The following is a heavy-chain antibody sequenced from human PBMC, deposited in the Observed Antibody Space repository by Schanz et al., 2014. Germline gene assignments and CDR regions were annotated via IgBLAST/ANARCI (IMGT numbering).Heavy chain of an antibody. J-gene: IGHJ4*02. CDR2: VIPIRGTA. Sequence: QVQLVQSGAEVKKPGSSVKVSCKASGGTFSSNGISWVRQAPGQGLEWMGRVIPIRGTAHYAQKFQGRVTITADMSTSTAYKELSSLRSEDTAVYYCARGYCSSISCYLDFFDYWGQGTLVIVSS. V-gene: IGHV1-69*04. CDR1: GGTFSSNG. CDR3: ARGYCSSISCYLDFFDY. D-gene: IGHD2-2*01.